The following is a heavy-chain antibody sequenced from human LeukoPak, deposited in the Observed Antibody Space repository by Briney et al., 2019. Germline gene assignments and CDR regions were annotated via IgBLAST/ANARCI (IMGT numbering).Heavy chain of an antibody. J-gene: IGHJ3*02. Sequence: GASVKVSCKASGYRFTDYWIQWVRQAPGQGLAWMGWINTNTGGTVYAQKFQGRVTMTRDTSLTTSYMDLSRLTSDDTAVYYCARGGSFHEFDIWGQGTMVIVSS. V-gene: IGHV1-2*02. CDR3: ARGGSFHEFDI. CDR2: INTNTGGT. CDR1: GYRFTDYW. D-gene: IGHD3-10*01.